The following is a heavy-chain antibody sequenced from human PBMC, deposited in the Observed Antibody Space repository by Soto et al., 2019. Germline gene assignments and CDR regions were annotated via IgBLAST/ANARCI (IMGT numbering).Heavy chain of an antibody. CDR1: GGSISSSSYY. J-gene: IGHJ4*02. V-gene: IGHV4-39*01. CDR2: IYYSGST. CDR3: ARQDEGYDFWSGYPGVFDY. D-gene: IGHD3-3*01. Sequence: SETLSLTCTVSGGSISSSSYYWVWIRHPPGKGLEWIGSIYYSGSTYYNPSLKSRVTISVDTSKNQFSLKLSSVTAADTAVYYCARQDEGYDFWSGYPGVFDYWGQGTLVTVSS.